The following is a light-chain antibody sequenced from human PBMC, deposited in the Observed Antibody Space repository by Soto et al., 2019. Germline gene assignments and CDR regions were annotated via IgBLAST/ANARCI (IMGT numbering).Light chain of an antibody. CDR3: QQSYSTPFT. V-gene: IGKV1-39*01. Sequence: DIQMTQSPSSLSASVGDRVTITCRASQSISSYLNGYQQKPGKAPKLLIYAASSLQSGVPSRFSGSGSGTDFTLTISSLQPEYFATYYCQQSYSTPFTFGPGTKVDIK. CDR2: AAS. J-gene: IGKJ3*01. CDR1: QSISSY.